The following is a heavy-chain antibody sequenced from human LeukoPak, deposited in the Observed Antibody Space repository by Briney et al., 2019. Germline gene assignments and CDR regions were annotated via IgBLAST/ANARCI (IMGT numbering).Heavy chain of an antibody. V-gene: IGHV1-18*01. D-gene: IGHD3-9*01. J-gene: IGHJ4*02. Sequence: ASVKVSCKASGYTFTSYGISWVRQAPGQGLEWMGWISAYNGNTNYAQKLQGRVTMTTDTSTSTAYMELRSLRSDDTAVYYCAREQRYFDWLLPNHFGYWGQGTLVTVSS. CDR1: GYTFTSYG. CDR3: AREQRYFDWLLPNHFGY. CDR2: ISAYNGNT.